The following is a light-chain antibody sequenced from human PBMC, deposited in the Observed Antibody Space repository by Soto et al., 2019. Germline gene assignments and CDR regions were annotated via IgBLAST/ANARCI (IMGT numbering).Light chain of an antibody. V-gene: IGKV3-20*01. Sequence: EIMMTQSPAALAMSPGGTITLSCRASQSISFNLAWYQQKPGQAPRLLIYGASSRATGIPDRFSGRGSGTDFTLTISRLEPEDFAVYYCQQYGSSGTFGQGTKVDIK. CDR1: QSISFN. CDR3: QQYGSSGT. CDR2: GAS. J-gene: IGKJ1*01.